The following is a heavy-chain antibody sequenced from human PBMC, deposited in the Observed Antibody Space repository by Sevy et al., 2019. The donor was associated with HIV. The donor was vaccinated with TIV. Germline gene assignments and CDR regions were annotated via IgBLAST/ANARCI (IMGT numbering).Heavy chain of an antibody. CDR2: ITQDGREK. J-gene: IGHJ6*02. V-gene: IGHV3-7*01. Sequence: GGSLRLSCAASGFTFSSYWMSWVRQAPGKGLEWVANITQDGREKYYVDSVKGRFTISRDKAKNSLYLQMNSLRAEDTDEYYCGRAKPGRGYSYCYYYYGMDVWGQGTTVTVSS. D-gene: IGHD5-18*01. CDR3: GRAKPGRGYSYCYYYYGMDV. CDR1: GFTFSSYW.